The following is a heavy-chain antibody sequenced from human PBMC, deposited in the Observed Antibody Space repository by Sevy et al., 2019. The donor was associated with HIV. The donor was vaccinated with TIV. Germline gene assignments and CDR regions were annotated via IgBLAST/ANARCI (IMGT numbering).Heavy chain of an antibody. Sequence: GGSLRLSCAASGFTFSSYGVHWVRQAPGKGLEWVAFIRYDGSNKYYADSVKGRFTISRDNSKNTLYLQMNSLRAEDTAVYYCAKDSIYPAYDYGMDVWGQGTTVTVSS. CDR2: IRYDGSNK. CDR3: AKDSIYPAYDYGMDV. J-gene: IGHJ6*02. V-gene: IGHV3-30*02. CDR1: GFTFSSYG.